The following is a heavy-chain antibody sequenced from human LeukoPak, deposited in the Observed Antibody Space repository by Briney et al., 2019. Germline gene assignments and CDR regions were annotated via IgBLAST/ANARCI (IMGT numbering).Heavy chain of an antibody. D-gene: IGHD3/OR15-3a*01. CDR3: ARVISGFWTGYYDPFDI. J-gene: IGHJ3*02. V-gene: IGHV1-8*03. CDR2: MHPNSGTA. Sequence: ASVKVSCKASGGTFSSYAINWVRQAPGQGLEWMGWMHPNSGTAGYAHNFQGRVTITGDTSMSTAYMELSSLRSEDTAVYYCARVISGFWTGYYDPFDIWGQGTMVTVSS. CDR1: GGTFSSYA.